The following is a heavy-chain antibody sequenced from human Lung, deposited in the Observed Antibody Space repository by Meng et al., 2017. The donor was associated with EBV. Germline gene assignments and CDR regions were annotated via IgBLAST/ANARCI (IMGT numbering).Heavy chain of an antibody. D-gene: IGHD6-19*01. CDR1: GYTFTHHG. V-gene: IGHV1-18*01. Sequence: QLGRSGAEVKKPGASVRVSCKASGYTFTHHGISWIRQAPGQGLEWMGWISCYNGDTNYAQKLQGRVTMTTDTSTNTAYMDLRSLRSDDTAVYYCARDPSNTSGRYAYFDYWGQGTLVTVSS. CDR2: ISCYNGDT. J-gene: IGHJ4*02. CDR3: ARDPSNTSGRYAYFDY.